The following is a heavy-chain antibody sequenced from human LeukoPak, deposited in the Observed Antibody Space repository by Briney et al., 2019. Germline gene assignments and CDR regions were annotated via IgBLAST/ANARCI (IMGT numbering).Heavy chain of an antibody. Sequence: PGGSLRLSCTASGFTFSRCSMNWVRQAPGKGLEWVSSITGSGSHIYYADSVKGRFTISRDNAKNSLFLQMSGLRDEDTAVYYCAREADYGDYYNDYWGQGTLVTVSS. V-gene: IGHV3-21*01. CDR1: GFTFSRCS. D-gene: IGHD4-17*01. CDR3: AREADYGDYYNDY. CDR2: ITGSGSHI. J-gene: IGHJ4*02.